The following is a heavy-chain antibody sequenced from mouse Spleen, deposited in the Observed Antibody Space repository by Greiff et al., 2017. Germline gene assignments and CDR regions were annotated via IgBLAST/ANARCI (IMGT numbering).Heavy chain of an antibody. CDR2: ISRGSSTI. V-gene: IGHV5-17*01. J-gene: IGHJ4*01. D-gene: IGHD4-1*01. CDR1: GFIFSDYG. CDR3: ARRTGKGLYGAMDD. Sequence: EVKLLQSGGGLVKPGGSLKLSCAASGFIFSDYGMHWVRQAPEKGLEWVAYISRGSSTIYYADTFKGRFTISRDNATHTPFLQMTSLRSEDTATYYCARRTGKGLYGAMDDGGQRTSGTVSS.